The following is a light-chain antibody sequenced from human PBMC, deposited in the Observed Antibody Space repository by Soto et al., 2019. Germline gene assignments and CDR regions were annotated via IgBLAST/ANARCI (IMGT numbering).Light chain of an antibody. V-gene: IGKV3-20*01. CDR2: AAS. J-gene: IGKJ5*01. Sequence: EIVLTQSPGTLSLSPGERATLSCRASQSVSSSYLAWYQQKPGQAPRLLIYAASSRATGIPDRFSGSGSGTDFALTISRLEPEDFAVYYCQQFGSSPITFGQGTRLEIK. CDR3: QQFGSSPIT. CDR1: QSVSSSY.